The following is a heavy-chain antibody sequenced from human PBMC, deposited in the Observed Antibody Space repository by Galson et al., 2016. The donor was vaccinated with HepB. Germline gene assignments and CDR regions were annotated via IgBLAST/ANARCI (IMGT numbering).Heavy chain of an antibody. J-gene: IGHJ6*03. CDR3: AREREGQYQLTMDV. V-gene: IGHV4-59*01. CDR1: GGSISGYY. D-gene: IGHD2-2*01. Sequence: SETLSLTCAVSGGSISGYYWNWIRQPPGKGLEWIGYVYYSGSTNYNPSLKSRVTISVDTSKNQFSLKLSSVTAADTAVYYCAREREGQYQLTMDVWGNETTVTVSS. CDR2: VYYSGST.